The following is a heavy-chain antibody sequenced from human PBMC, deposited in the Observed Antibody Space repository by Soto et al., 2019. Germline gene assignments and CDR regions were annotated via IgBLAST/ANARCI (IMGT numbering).Heavy chain of an antibody. CDR3: ARVDGILTGYYAFDY. CDR2: INPSGGST. CDR1: GYTFTSYY. Sequence: VKVSCKASGYTFTSYYMHWVRQAPGQGLEWMGIINPSGGSTSYAQKFQGRVTMTRDTSTSTVYMELSSLRSEDTAVYYCARVDGILTGYYAFDYWGQGTLVTVSS. D-gene: IGHD3-9*01. V-gene: IGHV1-46*03. J-gene: IGHJ4*02.